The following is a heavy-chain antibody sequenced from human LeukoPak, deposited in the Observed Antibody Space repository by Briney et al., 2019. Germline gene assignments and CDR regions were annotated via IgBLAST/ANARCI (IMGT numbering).Heavy chain of an antibody. CDR3: AKDLNYDFWSGLGT. CDR1: GFTFSSYG. D-gene: IGHD3-3*01. V-gene: IGHV3-30*18. J-gene: IGHJ5*02. CDR2: ISYDGTNK. Sequence: GGSLRLSCAVSGFTFSSYGMHWVRQAPGKGLEWMAVISYDGTNKYYADSVKGRFTISRDNSKNTLYLQMNSLRAEDTAVYYCAKDLNYDFWSGLGTWGQGTLVTVSS.